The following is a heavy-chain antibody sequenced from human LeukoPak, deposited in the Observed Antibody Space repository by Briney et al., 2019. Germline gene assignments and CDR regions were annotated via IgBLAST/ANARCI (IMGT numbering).Heavy chain of an antibody. CDR2: ISYSGST. CDR1: GASISSYY. V-gene: IGHV4-59*01. D-gene: IGHD4-11*01. CDR3: ARVSYSNYPDYFDY. Sequence: SETLSLTCTVSGASISSYYWSWIRQPPGKGLEWIGYISYSGSTNYNPSLKSRVTISADTSKNQFSLKLSSVTAADTAVYYCARVSYSNYPDYFDYWGQGTLVTVSS. J-gene: IGHJ4*02.